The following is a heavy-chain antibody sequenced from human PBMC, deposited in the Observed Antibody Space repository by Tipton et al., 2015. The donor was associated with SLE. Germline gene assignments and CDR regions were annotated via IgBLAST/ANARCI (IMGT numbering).Heavy chain of an antibody. J-gene: IGHJ4*02. CDR3: ARDTLGGLDY. Sequence: TLSLTCIVSGASISGYYWSWIRQPPGKGLEWIGEINHGGSTNYNPSLKSRVTISVDTSKNQFSPKMSSVTAADTAVYYCARDTLGGLDYWGQGTLVTVSS. CDR2: INHGGST. D-gene: IGHD7-27*01. V-gene: IGHV4-4*08. CDR1: GASISGYY.